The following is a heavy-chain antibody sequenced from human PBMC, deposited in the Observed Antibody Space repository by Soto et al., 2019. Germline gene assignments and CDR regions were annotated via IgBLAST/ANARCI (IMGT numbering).Heavy chain of an antibody. Sequence: SCKASGVTFSNYGINWVRQAPGQGLEWMGGIIPVFATPNYAQKFQGRVTITADESTSTAYMELSSLRSEDTAVYYCARSTWPTDYWGQGTLVTVSS. CDR1: GVTFSNYG. CDR3: ARSTWPTDY. CDR2: IIPVFATP. J-gene: IGHJ4*02. V-gene: IGHV1-69*01.